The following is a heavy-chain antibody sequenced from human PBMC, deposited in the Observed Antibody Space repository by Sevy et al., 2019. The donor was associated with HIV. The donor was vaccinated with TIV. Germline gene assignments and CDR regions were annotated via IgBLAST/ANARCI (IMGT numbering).Heavy chain of an antibody. CDR2: ISSYGNEA. CDR3: ARSILAVAGSYGMDV. Sequence: GGSLRLSCAASGFNFSNYVLRWVRQAPGKGLEWVTFISSYGNEADYVDSVKGRFTISRDDSKNTLYLQMNSLRPEDTAVYYCARSILAVAGSYGMDVWGQRTTVTVSS. D-gene: IGHD6-19*01. V-gene: IGHV3-30*03. CDR1: GFNFSNYV. J-gene: IGHJ6*02.